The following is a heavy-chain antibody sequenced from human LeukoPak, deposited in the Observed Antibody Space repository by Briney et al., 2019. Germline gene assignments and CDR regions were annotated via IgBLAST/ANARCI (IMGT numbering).Heavy chain of an antibody. CDR1: GYTFTSYG. CDR2: ISAYNGNT. D-gene: IGHD2-15*01. CDR3: ARDAYCSGGSCWPRLDP. V-gene: IGHV1-18*04. Sequence: ASVKVSCKASGYTFTSYGISWVRQAPGQGLEWMGWISAYNGNTNYAQKLQGRVTVTTDTSTSTAYMELRSLRSDDTAVYYCARDAYCSGGSCWPRLDPWGQGTLVTVSS. J-gene: IGHJ5*02.